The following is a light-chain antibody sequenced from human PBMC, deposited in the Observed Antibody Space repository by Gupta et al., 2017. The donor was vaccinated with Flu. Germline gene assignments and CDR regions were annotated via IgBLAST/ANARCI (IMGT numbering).Light chain of an antibody. J-gene: IGLJ1*01. V-gene: IGLV2-14*01. CDR2: DVT. CDR1: SSDVGGSDY. CDR3: SSYTSTSTFYV. Sequence: QSALTQPASASGSPGQSITISCTGTSSDVGGSDYVSWYQQHPDKAPKLIIYDVTNRPSGVSSRFSGSKSGNTASLTISGLQAEDETDYYCSSYTSTSTFYVFGTGTKVTVL.